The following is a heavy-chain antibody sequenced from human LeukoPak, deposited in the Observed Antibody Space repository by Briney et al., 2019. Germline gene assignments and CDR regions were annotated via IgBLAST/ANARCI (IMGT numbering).Heavy chain of an antibody. CDR1: GYILTGHY. D-gene: IGHD1-26*01. V-gene: IGHV1-2*02. CDR3: ARDSDSGTSWTNWFDP. Sequence: ASVKVSCKASGYILTGHYMHWVRQAPGQGLQWMGWINPNSGDTNYAQNFQGRVTMTRDTSISTAYMELSRLRSGDTAMYYCARDSDSGTSWTNWFDPWGQGTLVTVSS. J-gene: IGHJ5*02. CDR2: INPNSGDT.